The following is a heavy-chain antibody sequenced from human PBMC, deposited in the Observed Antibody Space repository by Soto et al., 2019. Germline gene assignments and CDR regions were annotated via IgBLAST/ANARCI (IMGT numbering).Heavy chain of an antibody. V-gene: IGHV4-39*01. CDR2: IYYSGST. CDR1: GGSISSSSYY. CDR3: ARLGPLYTQTSRSWYRYFDY. D-gene: IGHD6-13*01. Sequence: SETLSLTCTVSGGSISSSSYYWGWIRQPPGKGLEWIGSIYYSGSTYYNPSLKSRVTISVDTSKNQFSLKLSSVTAADTAVYYCARLGPLYTQTSRSWYRYFDYCGQGTLVTGSS. J-gene: IGHJ4*02.